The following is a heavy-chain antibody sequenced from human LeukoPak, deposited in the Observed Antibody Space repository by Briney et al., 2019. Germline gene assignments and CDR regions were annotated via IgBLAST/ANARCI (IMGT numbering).Heavy chain of an antibody. J-gene: IGHJ3*02. CDR3: ARDPEPRDAFDI. CDR1: GYSISSGYY. CDR2: IYHSGST. V-gene: IGHV4-38-2*02. Sequence: SETLSLTCTVSGYSISSGYYWGWIRQPPGKGLEWIGSIYHSGSTYYNPSLKSRVTISVDTSKNQFSLKLSSVTAADTAVYYCARDPEPRDAFDIWGQGTMVTVSS.